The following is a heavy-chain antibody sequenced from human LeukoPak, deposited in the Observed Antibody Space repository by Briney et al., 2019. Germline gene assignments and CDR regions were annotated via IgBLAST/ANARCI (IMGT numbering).Heavy chain of an antibody. Sequence: GGSLRLSCAASGFTFTNYAMHWVRQAPGKGLEYVSAISSNGGSTYYANSVKGRFTISRDNSKNTLYLQMGSLRAEDMAVYYCARTSGSSGWYRDSYDYWGQGTLVTVSS. CDR3: ARTSGSSGWYRDSYDY. CDR1: GFTFTNYA. V-gene: IGHV3-64*01. D-gene: IGHD6-19*01. CDR2: ISSNGGST. J-gene: IGHJ4*02.